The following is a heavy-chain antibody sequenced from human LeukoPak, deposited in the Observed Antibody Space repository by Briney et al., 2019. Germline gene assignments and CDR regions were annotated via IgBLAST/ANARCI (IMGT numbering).Heavy chain of an antibody. D-gene: IGHD1-26*01. V-gene: IGHV3-7*03. CDR1: GFTFSSHW. CDR3: AKDPYSGSYFDY. CDR2: IKKDGSEK. J-gene: IGHJ4*02. Sequence: GVLRLSCAASGFTFSSHWMSWVRQAPGKGREWVANIKKDGSEKYYVDAVKGRFTISRDNAKTSLYLQMNSLRAEDTAVYYCAKDPYSGSYFDYWGQGTLVTVSS.